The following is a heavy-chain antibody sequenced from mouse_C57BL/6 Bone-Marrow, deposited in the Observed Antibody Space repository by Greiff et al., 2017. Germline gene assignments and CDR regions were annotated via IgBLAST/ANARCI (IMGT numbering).Heavy chain of an antibody. J-gene: IGHJ2*01. CDR3: ARSGAAQARYFDY. Sequence: QVQLQQPGAELVRPGSSVKLSCKASGYTFTSYWMHWVKQRPIQGLEWIGNIDPSDSETHYNQKFKDKATLTVDKSSSTAYMQLSSLTSEDSAVYYCARSGAAQARYFDYWGQGTTLTVSS. D-gene: IGHD3-2*02. V-gene: IGHV1-52*01. CDR2: IDPSDSET. CDR1: GYTFTSYW.